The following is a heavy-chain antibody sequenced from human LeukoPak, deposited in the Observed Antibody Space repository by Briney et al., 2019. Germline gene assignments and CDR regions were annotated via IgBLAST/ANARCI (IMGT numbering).Heavy chain of an antibody. V-gene: IGHV1-2*02. D-gene: IGHD3-10*01. CDR2: IDPNSGGT. Sequence: ASVKVSCKASGYTFTGYYMHWVRQAPGQGLEWMGWIDPNSGGTNYAQKFPGRVTMTRDTSISTAYMELSRLRSDDTAVYYCARDLGITMVRGVIINYYGMDVWGQGTTVTVSS. CDR1: GYTFTGYY. J-gene: IGHJ6*02. CDR3: ARDLGITMVRGVIINYYGMDV.